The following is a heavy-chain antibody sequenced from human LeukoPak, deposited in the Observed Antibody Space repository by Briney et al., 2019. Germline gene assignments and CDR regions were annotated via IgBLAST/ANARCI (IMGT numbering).Heavy chain of an antibody. J-gene: IGHJ4*02. CDR1: GGSISSSSYY. CDR3: ARHFSGWYDIVDY. D-gene: IGHD6-19*01. CDR2: IYYSGST. Sequence: PSETLSLTCTVSGGSISSSSYYWGWMRQPPGKGLEWIGSIYYSGSTYYNPSLKSRVTISVDTSKNQFSLKLSSVTAADTAVYYCARHFSGWYDIVDYWGQGTLVTVSS. V-gene: IGHV4-39*01.